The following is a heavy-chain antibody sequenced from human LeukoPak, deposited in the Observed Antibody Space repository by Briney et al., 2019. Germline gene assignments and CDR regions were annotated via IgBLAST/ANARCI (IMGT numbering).Heavy chain of an antibody. Sequence: GGSLRLSCAASGFTSRSYAMSWVRQAPGKGLEWVSAISGSGGSTYYADSVKGRFTISRDNSKNTLYLQMNSLRAEDTAVYYCAKIRGTPDYYYYMDVWGKGTTVTVSS. CDR3: AKIRGTPDYYYYMDV. CDR2: ISGSGGST. CDR1: GFTSRSYA. V-gene: IGHV3-23*01. D-gene: IGHD1-14*01. J-gene: IGHJ6*03.